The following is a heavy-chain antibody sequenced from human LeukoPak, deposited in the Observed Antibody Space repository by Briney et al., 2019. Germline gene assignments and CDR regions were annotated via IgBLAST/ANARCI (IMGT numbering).Heavy chain of an antibody. Sequence: SVTLSLTCAVSGYSISSGYYWGWIRQPPGKGLEWIGSIYHSGSTDHNPYLKSRVTISVDTSKNQFSLKLSSVTAADTAVYYCARVGPRGSYGFDYWGQGTLVTVSS. CDR1: GYSISSGYY. CDR3: ARVGPRGSYGFDY. CDR2: IYHSGST. D-gene: IGHD5-18*01. V-gene: IGHV4-38-2*01. J-gene: IGHJ4*02.